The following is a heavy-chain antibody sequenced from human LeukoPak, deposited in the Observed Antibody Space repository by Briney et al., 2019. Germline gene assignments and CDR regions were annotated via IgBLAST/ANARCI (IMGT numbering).Heavy chain of an antibody. D-gene: IGHD3-10*01. CDR3: ARGSKGAGIEYFQH. CDR2: IYTSGST. CDR1: GGSISSGSYY. J-gene: IGHJ1*01. V-gene: IGHV4-61*02. Sequence: PSQTLSLTCTVSGGSISSGSYYWSWIRQPAGKGLEWIGRIYTSGSTNYNPSLKSRVTISVDTSKNQSSLKLSSVTAADTAVYYCARGSKGAGIEYFQHWGQGTLVTVSS.